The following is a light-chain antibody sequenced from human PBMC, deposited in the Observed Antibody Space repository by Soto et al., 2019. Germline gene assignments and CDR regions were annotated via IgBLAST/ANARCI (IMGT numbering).Light chain of an antibody. CDR2: GNR. CDR3: QSYDSSLSGSEVV. CDR1: SSNIGAGYD. V-gene: IGLV1-40*01. Sequence: QSVLTQPPSVSGAPGQRVTISCTGSSSNIGAGYDVHWYQQLPGTAPKLVIYGNRNRPSGVPDRFPGSKSGTSASLAITGLQAEDEAEYYYQSYDSSLSGSEVVFGGGTKLTVL. J-gene: IGLJ2*01.